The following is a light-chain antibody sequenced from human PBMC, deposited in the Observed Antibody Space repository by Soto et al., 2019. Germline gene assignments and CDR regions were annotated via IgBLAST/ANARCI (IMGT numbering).Light chain of an antibody. CDR3: KSYAGSNTYV. Sequence: AVTQPPSASGSPGQADTISCTGTKSDIGVYDFGSRYQGHPGKAARLIIYEVVQRPSGVPDRFSGSKPGNTASLTVSGLQAADEADYFCKSYAGSNTYVFGSGTKVTVL. CDR2: EVV. J-gene: IGLJ1*01. CDR1: KSDIGVYDF. V-gene: IGLV2-8*01.